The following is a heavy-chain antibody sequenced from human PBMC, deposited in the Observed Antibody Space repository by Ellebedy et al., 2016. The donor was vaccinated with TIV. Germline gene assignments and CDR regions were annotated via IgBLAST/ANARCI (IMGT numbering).Heavy chain of an antibody. CDR3: ARKTDTGTSGDY. Sequence: GESLKISCAASGFTFSDYYMSWIRQAPGKGLEWVSYISSSGSTIYYADSVKGRFTISRDNTKNTLYLQMNSLRAEDTAMYYCARKTDTGTSGDYWGQGTPVTVSS. CDR2: ISSSGSTI. CDR1: GFTFSDYY. D-gene: IGHD1-1*01. J-gene: IGHJ4*02. V-gene: IGHV3-11*01.